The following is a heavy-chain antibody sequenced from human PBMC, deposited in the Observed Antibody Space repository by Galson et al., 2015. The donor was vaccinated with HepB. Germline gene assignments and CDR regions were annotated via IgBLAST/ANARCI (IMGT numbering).Heavy chain of an antibody. Sequence: SLRLSCAASGFTFSSYWMHWVRQAPGKGLVWVSRINSDGSSTSYADSVKGRFTISRDNAKNTLYLQMNSLRAEDTAVYYCASLGYCSSTSCYFWGTRDVWGKGTTVTVSS. CDR2: INSDGSST. CDR3: ASLGYCSSTSCYFWGTRDV. D-gene: IGHD2-2*01. J-gene: IGHJ6*04. CDR1: GFTFSSYW. V-gene: IGHV3-74*01.